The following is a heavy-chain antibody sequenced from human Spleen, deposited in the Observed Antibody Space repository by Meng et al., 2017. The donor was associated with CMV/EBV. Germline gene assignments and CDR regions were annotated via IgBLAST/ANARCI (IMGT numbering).Heavy chain of an antibody. D-gene: IGHD6-19*01. V-gene: IGHV4-34*01. CDR3: ARIAVAGNWNAWYYYYGMDV. J-gene: IGHJ6*02. CDR1: GGTFRGYC. Sequence: VLPQQWGHAFSNAEEGVALTCAVYGGTFRGYCWGWIRQPPGKGLEGMGEINHSGSTDYNPSLKSRVTISVDTYKNQFSLKLSSVTAADTAVYYCARIAVAGNWNAWYYYYGMDVWGQGTTVTVSS. CDR2: INHSGST.